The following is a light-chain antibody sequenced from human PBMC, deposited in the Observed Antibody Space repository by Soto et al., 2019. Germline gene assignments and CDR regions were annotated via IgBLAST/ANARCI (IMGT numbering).Light chain of an antibody. Sequence: NPMWQSPSTLPASVGDRVTSICRASQSISNWLAWYQQKPGTAPKVLIYHASNLQSGVPSRFSGSGSGTEFTLTISSLQPDDFATYYCQQYNSYSFGQGTKVAIK. CDR3: QQYNSYS. CDR1: QSISNW. V-gene: IGKV1-5*02. CDR2: HAS. J-gene: IGKJ1*01.